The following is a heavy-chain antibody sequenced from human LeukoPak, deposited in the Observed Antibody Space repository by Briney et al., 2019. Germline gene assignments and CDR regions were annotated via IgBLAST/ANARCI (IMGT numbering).Heavy chain of an antibody. CDR1: GFTSEEYS. Sequence: GGSRRPSCAASGFTSEEYSGEGVRRPPGKGLEGFAVIRWVGVTTYYADSVMGRFTICRDNSEQSVYLQMNSLRTEDTAFYYCGKDIEHYDFWNGYEYRGQGTLVTVSS. V-gene: IGHV3-43*01. J-gene: IGHJ4*02. D-gene: IGHD3-3*01. CDR2: IRWVGVTT. CDR3: GKDIEHYDFWNGYEY.